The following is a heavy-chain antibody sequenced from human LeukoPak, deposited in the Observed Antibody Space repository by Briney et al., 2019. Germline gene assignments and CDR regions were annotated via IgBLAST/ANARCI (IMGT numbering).Heavy chain of an antibody. D-gene: IGHD4-17*01. V-gene: IGHV4-59*08. CDR1: GGSISSYY. CDR3: ARIPLRDYVRWFDP. Sequence: SGTLSLTCTVSGGSISSYYWNWIRQPPGKGREWIGYIYYSGSTNYNPSLKSRVTISVDTSKNQSSLKLSSVTAADTAVYYCARIPLRDYVRWFDPWGQGTLVTVSS. CDR2: IYYSGST. J-gene: IGHJ5*02.